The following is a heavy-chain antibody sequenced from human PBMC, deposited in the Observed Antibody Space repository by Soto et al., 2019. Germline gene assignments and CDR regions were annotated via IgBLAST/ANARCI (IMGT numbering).Heavy chain of an antibody. CDR1: GYTFTNHA. D-gene: IGHD6-13*01. Sequence: ASVKVSCKASGYTFTNHAIHWVRQAPGQGLEWMGWINAGKGDTKYPQRFQGRVTITRDTSTSTVYMELSSLRSEDTAVYYCARSNSIAAAASKPVTDYWGQGTLVTVSS. V-gene: IGHV1-3*01. J-gene: IGHJ4*02. CDR2: INAGKGDT. CDR3: ARSNSIAAAASKPVTDY.